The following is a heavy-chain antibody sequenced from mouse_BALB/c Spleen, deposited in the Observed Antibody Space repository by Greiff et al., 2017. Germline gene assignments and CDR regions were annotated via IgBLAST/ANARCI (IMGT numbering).Heavy chain of an antibody. CDR3: ARGIYYEGAMDY. D-gene: IGHD2-4*01. V-gene: IGHV3-2*02. CDR1: GYSITSDYA. J-gene: IGHJ4*01. Sequence: EVQLQQSGPGLVKPSQSLSLTCTVTGYSITSDYAWNWIRQFPGNKLEWMGYISYSGSTSYNPSLKSRISITRDTSKNQFFLQLNSVTTEDTATYYCARGIYYEGAMDYWGQGTSVTVSS. CDR2: ISYSGST.